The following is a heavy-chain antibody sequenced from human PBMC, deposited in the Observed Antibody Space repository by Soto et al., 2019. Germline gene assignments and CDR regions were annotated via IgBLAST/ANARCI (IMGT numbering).Heavy chain of an antibody. CDR3: ARERTRGFDP. Sequence: QVQLVQSGAEVKKPGASVKVSCKASGYTFTSYDINWVRQATGQGLEWMGWTNPNSGNTVNAQKFQGRVTMTRNTCISTAYMELSSLRAEDTAVYFCARERTRGFDPWGQGTLVTVSS. CDR1: GYTFTSYD. J-gene: IGHJ5*02. V-gene: IGHV1-8*01. CDR2: TNPNSGNT.